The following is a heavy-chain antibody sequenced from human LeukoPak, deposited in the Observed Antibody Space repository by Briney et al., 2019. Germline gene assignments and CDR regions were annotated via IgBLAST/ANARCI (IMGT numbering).Heavy chain of an antibody. Sequence: SETLSLTCGVYGGFFSGYYWSWIRQPPGTGLEWIGEINHSGSTNYNPSLKSRVTISVDTSKNQFSLKLSSVTAADTAVYYCARGNYYDSSGYYGYWGQGTLVTVSS. CDR1: GGFFSGYY. CDR2: INHSGST. V-gene: IGHV4-34*01. CDR3: ARGNYYDSSGYYGY. J-gene: IGHJ4*02. D-gene: IGHD3-22*01.